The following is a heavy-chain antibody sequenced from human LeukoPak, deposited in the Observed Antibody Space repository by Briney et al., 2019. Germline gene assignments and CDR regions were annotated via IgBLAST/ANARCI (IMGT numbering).Heavy chain of an antibody. CDR1: GGSISSYY. CDR3: ARHGWYYYDSSGYYYGALNV. D-gene: IGHD3-22*01. V-gene: IGHV4-59*08. Sequence: SETLSLTCTVSGGSISSYYWRWIRQPPGKGLEWIGYIYYSGSTNYNPSLKSRVTISVDTSKNQFSLKLSSVTAADTAVYYCARHGWYYYDSSGYYYGALNVWGQGTLVTVSS. CDR2: IYYSGST. J-gene: IGHJ4*02.